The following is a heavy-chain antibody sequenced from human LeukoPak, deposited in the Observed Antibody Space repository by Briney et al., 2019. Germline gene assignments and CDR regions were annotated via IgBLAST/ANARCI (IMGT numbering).Heavy chain of an antibody. J-gene: IGHJ4*02. D-gene: IGHD6-13*01. CDR2: ISGSGGST. CDR1: GFTFSSYA. Sequence: GGSLRLSCAASGFTFSSYAMSWVRQAPGKGLEWVSAISGSGGSTYYADSVKGRFTISRDNSKNTLYLQMNSLRAEDTAVHYCARDVGAAAATGYYFDYWGQGTLVTVSS. V-gene: IGHV3-23*01. CDR3: ARDVGAAAATGYYFDY.